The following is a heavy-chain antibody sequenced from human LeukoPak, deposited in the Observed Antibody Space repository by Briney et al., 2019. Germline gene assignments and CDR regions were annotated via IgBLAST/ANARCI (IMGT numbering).Heavy chain of an antibody. CDR3: ARLSSGWYKTFDY. Sequence: PSETLSLTCTVSGGSISSYYWSWIRQPPGKGLEWIGYIYYSGSTNYNPSLKSRVTISVDTSKNQFSLRLSSVTAADTAVYYCARLSSGWYKTFDYWGQGTLVTVSS. V-gene: IGHV4-59*08. J-gene: IGHJ4*02. D-gene: IGHD6-19*01. CDR1: GGSISSYY. CDR2: IYYSGST.